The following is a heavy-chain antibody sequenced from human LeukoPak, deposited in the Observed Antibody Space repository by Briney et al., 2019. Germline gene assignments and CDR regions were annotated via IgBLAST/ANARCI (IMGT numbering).Heavy chain of an antibody. V-gene: IGHV1-2*02. Sequence: GASVKVSCKASGYTFTGYYMHWVRQAPGQGLEWMGWINPNSGGTNYAQKFQGRVTMTRDTSISTAYMELSRLRSDDTAVYYCARGLNGDHHAFDIWGQGTVVTVSS. J-gene: IGHJ3*02. D-gene: IGHD4-17*01. CDR2: INPNSGGT. CDR3: ARGLNGDHHAFDI. CDR1: GYTFTGYY.